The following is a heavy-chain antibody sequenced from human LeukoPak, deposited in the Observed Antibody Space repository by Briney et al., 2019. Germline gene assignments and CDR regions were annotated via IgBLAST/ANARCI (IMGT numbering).Heavy chain of an antibody. CDR2: IYHSGST. D-gene: IGHD3-16*01. CDR3: ARASTSLRGMDV. V-gene: IGHV4-30-2*01. J-gene: IGHJ6*02. Sequence: SQTLSLTCAVSGGSISSGGYSWSWLRQPPGKGLEWIGYIYHSGSTYYNPSLKSRVTISVDRSKNQFSLKLSSVTAADTAVYYCARASTSLRGMDVWGQGTTVTVSS. CDR1: GGSISSGGYS.